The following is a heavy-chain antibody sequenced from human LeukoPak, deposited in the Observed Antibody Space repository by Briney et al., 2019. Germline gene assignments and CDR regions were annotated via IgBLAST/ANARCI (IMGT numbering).Heavy chain of an antibody. D-gene: IGHD3-22*01. Sequence: ASVKVSCKASGYTFTTYAIYWVRQAPGQRLEWMGWINVGNANTKYSQKLQGRVTITRDTSASTAHMELSTLRSEDTAVYYCARVPYYYDNNWFDPWGQGTLVTVSS. J-gene: IGHJ5*02. CDR3: ARVPYYYDNNWFDP. V-gene: IGHV1-3*01. CDR2: INVGNANT. CDR1: GYTFTTYA.